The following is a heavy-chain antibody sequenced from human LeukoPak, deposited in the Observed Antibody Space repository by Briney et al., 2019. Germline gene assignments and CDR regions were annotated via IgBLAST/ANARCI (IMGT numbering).Heavy chain of an antibody. Sequence: GGSLTLSCAASGFTFSRFWMSWVRQAPGKGLEWVANIKQDGSEKYYVDSVKGRFTISRDNAKNSLYLQMNSLRAEDTAVFYCARDGTYTDYDPDFDIWGQGTLVTVSS. CDR3: ARDGTYTDYDPDFDI. CDR1: GFTFSRFW. V-gene: IGHV3-7*04. CDR2: IKQDGSEK. D-gene: IGHD5-12*01. J-gene: IGHJ4*02.